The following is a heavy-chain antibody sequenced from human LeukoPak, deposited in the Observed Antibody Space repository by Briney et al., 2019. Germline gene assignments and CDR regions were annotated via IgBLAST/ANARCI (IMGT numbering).Heavy chain of an antibody. CDR1: GFAFSSSG. Sequence: GGSLRLSCATSGFAFSSSGMHWVRQAPGKGLEWVAVIWYDGSNEYYADSVKGRFTISRDNSRNTLYLQMNSLRAEDTAVYYCAKDYGWNAIVRATAGFDFWGQGTLVTVSS. D-gene: IGHD1-26*01. CDR3: AKDYGWNAIVRATAGFDF. J-gene: IGHJ4*02. CDR2: IWYDGSNE. V-gene: IGHV3-30*02.